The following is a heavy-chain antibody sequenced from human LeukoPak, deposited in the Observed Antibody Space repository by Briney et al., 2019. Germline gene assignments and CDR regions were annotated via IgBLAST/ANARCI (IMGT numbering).Heavy chain of an antibody. J-gene: IGHJ4*02. CDR3: ARDLKQWLVYDY. Sequence: GGSLRLSCAASGCIFRDYYISWIRQAPGKGLEWISYISSGGSAIYYADSVKGRFSVSRDNAKNSLYLQMNSLRAEDTAVYYCARDLKQWLVYDYWGQGTLVTISS. D-gene: IGHD6-19*01. CDR2: ISSGGSAI. CDR1: GCIFRDYY. V-gene: IGHV3-11*04.